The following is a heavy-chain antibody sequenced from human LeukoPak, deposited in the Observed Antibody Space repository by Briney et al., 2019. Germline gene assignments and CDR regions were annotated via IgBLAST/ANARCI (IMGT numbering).Heavy chain of an antibody. J-gene: IGHJ6*02. CDR2: INHSGST. CDR1: GGSISSYY. Sequence: SETLPLTFTVSGGSISSYYWSWIRQPPGKGLEWIGEINHSGSTNYNPSLKSRVTISVDTSKNQFSLKLSSVTAADTAVYYCARRTGYSSGWSGHYYYYGMDVWGQGTTVTVSS. D-gene: IGHD6-19*01. V-gene: IGHV4-34*01. CDR3: ARRTGYSSGWSGHYYYYGMDV.